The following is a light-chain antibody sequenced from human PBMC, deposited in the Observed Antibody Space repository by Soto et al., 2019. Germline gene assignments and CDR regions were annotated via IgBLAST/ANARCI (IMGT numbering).Light chain of an antibody. J-gene: IGKJ1*01. CDR2: GAA. CDR3: QQYNNWPPMA. V-gene: IGKV3-15*01. CDR1: QSVSSN. Sequence: EIVMTQSPATLSVSPGERATLSCRASQSVSSNLAWYQQKPGQAHRLLIYGAATRATGIPARFSGSGSGTAFTLTPSSLQSADFAVYYCQQYNNWPPMAFGQGTKVEIK.